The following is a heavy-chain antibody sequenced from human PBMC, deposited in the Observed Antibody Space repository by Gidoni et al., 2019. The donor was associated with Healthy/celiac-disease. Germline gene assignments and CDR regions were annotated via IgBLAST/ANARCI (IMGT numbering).Heavy chain of an antibody. CDR3: ARLSLGYGYPGSGDDY. V-gene: IGHV4-59*08. J-gene: IGHJ4*02. D-gene: IGHD5-18*01. CDR2: IYYSGST. Sequence: QVQLQESGPGLVKPSETLSLTCTVSGGSISSYYWSWIRQPPGKGLEWIGYIYYSGSTNYNPSLKSRVTISVDTSKNQFSLKLSSVTAADTAVYYCARLSLGYGYPGSGDDYWGQGTLVTVSS. CDR1: GGSISSYY.